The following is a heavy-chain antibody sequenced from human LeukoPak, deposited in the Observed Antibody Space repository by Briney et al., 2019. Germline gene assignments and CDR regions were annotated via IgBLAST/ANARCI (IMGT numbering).Heavy chain of an antibody. J-gene: IGHJ4*02. V-gene: IGHV3-23*01. D-gene: IGHD2-21*02. CDR1: GFTFSSYA. CDR2: ISGGGST. CDR3: ATVVNMVAYCDCDCDNDY. Sequence: GGSLRLSCAASGFTFSSYAMSWVRQAPGKGLEWVSAISGGGSTYYADSVKGRFTISRDNSKNTLYLQMNSLRAEDTAVYYCATVVNMVAYCDCDCDNDYWGQGTLVTVSS.